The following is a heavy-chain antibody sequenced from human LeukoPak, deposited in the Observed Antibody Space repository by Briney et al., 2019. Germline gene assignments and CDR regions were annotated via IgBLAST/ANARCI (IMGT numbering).Heavy chain of an antibody. CDR2: IWYDGSNK. CDR1: GFTLSSYG. Sequence: GRSLRLSGAASGFTLSSYGMHWVRQAPGKGLEWVAVIWYDGSNKYYADSVKGRFTISRDNSKNTLYLQMNSLRAEDTAVYYCARGEYYDSSGCDYWGQGTLVTVSS. J-gene: IGHJ4*02. D-gene: IGHD3-22*01. V-gene: IGHV3-33*01. CDR3: ARGEYYDSSGCDY.